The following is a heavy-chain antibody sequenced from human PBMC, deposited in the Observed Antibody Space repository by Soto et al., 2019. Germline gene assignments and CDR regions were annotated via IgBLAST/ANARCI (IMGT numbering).Heavy chain of an antibody. V-gene: IGHV4-39*01. J-gene: IGHJ4*02. CDR1: GGSVTNSSYY. D-gene: IGHD3-22*01. CDR2: VYCRGRS. CDR3: GGQATTIITQAYFDY. Sequence: SETLSLTCTVSGGSVTNSSYYWGWIRQSPGKGLEWIGSVYCRGRSYSKSSVRCRVSRAVDTYYIHLSLNFLSVAASATADCFCGGQATTIITQAYFDYWGPGALVTSPQ.